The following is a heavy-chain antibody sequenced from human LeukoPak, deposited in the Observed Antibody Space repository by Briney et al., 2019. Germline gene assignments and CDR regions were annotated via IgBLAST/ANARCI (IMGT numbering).Heavy chain of an antibody. J-gene: IGHJ5*02. CDR3: ARDLSVVRGVNNWFDP. Sequence: SVKVSCKASGGTFSSYAISWLRQAPGQGLEWMGRIIPIFGTANYAQKFQGRVTITTDESTSTAYMELSSLRSEDTAVYYCARDLSVVRGVNNWFDPWGQGTLVTVSS. D-gene: IGHD3-10*01. CDR1: GGTFSSYA. CDR2: IIPIFGTA. V-gene: IGHV1-69*05.